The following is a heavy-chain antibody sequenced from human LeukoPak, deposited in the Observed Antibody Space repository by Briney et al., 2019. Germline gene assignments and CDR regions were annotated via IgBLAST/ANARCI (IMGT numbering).Heavy chain of an antibody. Sequence: PSETLSLTCTVSGASISSYCWSWIRQPPGKGLEWIGYIYYSGSTNYNPSLKSRVTISVDTSKNQFSLKLSSVTAADTAVYYCARLGYCSSTSCYADWFDPWGQGTLVTVSS. CDR2: IYYSGST. CDR3: ARLGYCSSTSCYADWFDP. J-gene: IGHJ5*02. D-gene: IGHD2-2*01. V-gene: IGHV4-59*08. CDR1: GASISSYC.